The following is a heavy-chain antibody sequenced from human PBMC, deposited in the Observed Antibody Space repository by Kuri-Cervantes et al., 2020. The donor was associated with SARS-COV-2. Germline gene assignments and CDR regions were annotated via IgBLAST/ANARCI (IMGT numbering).Heavy chain of an antibody. J-gene: IGHJ3*02. Sequence: ASVKVSCKASGYTFTSYGISWVRQAPGQGLEWMGWISAYNGNTNYAQKLQGRVTMTTDTSTSTAYMELRSLRSDDTAVYYCATRSYYDFWNGYLYTLNLDAFDIWGQGTMVTVSS. V-gene: IGHV1-18*01. CDR3: ATRSYYDFWNGYLYTLNLDAFDI. CDR2: ISAYNGNT. D-gene: IGHD3-3*01. CDR1: GYTFTSYG.